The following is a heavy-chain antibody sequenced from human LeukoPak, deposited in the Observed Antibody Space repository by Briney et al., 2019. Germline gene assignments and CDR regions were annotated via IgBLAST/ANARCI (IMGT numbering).Heavy chain of an antibody. CDR2: IYYSGST. CDR1: GASIRGYY. CDR3: ARWFRGDTAMAYGMDV. V-gene: IGHV4-59*08. J-gene: IGHJ6*02. Sequence: PLETLSLTCTVSGASIRGYYWSCIRQPPGKGLEWIGYIYYSGSTNYNPSLRSRVTISVDTSKSQYSLKLSSVTAADTAVYYCARWFRGDTAMAYGMDVWGQGTTVTVSS. D-gene: IGHD5-18*01.